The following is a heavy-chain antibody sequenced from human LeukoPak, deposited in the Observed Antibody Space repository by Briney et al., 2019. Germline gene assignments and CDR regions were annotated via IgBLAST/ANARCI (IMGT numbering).Heavy chain of an antibody. D-gene: IGHD3-10*01. CDR1: GYTFTDYF. V-gene: IGHV1-2*02. J-gene: IGHJ4*02. CDR2: INTNSGAT. CDR3: AREYYYGSGNYYNRIDY. Sequence: GASVKVSCKASGYTFTDYFLHWVRQAPGQGLEWLGWINTNSGATNYEQKFQGRVTMTRDTSISTAYMVPNRLRSDDTAVYYCAREYYYGSGNYYNRIDYWGQGTLVTVSS.